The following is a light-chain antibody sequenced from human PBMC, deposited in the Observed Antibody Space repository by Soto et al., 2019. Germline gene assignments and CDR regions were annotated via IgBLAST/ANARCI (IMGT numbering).Light chain of an antibody. Sequence: QSVVTQPPSASGTPGQRITISCSGSSSNIGSNSVNWYRQLPGTAPKLLIYTNDQRPSGVPDRFSGSKSGTSASLAISGLQSEDEADNYCAAWDDSLKGWVFGGGTKLTVL. CDR3: AAWDDSLKGWV. V-gene: IGLV1-44*01. J-gene: IGLJ3*02. CDR1: SSNIGSNS. CDR2: TND.